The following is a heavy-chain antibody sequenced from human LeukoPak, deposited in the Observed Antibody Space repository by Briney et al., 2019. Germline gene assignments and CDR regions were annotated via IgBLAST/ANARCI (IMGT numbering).Heavy chain of an antibody. V-gene: IGHV3-64D*06. Sequence: PGGSLRLSCSASGFTFSSYTMHWVRQAPGKGLAYVSAVSGSGGSTYYAGSVKGRFSISRDNSKNTLYLQMSSLRAEDTAVYYCVKDRSYEGVDVITPFDYWGQGTLVTLSS. CDR3: VKDRSYEGVDVITPFDY. J-gene: IGHJ4*02. CDR2: VSGSGGST. CDR1: GFTFSSYT. D-gene: IGHD3-22*01.